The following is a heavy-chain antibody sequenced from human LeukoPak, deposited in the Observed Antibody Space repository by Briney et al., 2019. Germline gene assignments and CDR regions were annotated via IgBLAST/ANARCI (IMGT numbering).Heavy chain of an antibody. CDR1: GESFSGYY. CDR3: ARGLASGYPPIPFDY. V-gene: IGHV4-34*12. D-gene: IGHD3-3*01. J-gene: IGHJ4*02. CDR2: IIESGAT. Sequence: SETLSLTCAVYGESFSGYYWTWIRQPPGKGQQWIGEIIESGATKYMSSLKSRVTISIDTSKSQFSLNLTSVTAADTAVYYCARGLASGYPPIPFDYWGQGTPVTVSS.